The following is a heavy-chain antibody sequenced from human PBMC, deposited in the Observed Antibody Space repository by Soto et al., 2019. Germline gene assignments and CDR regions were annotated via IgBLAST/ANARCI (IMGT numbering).Heavy chain of an antibody. V-gene: IGHV3-21*01. D-gene: IGHD6-19*01. CDR3: ARDRSGYSSGWYYYYGMDV. J-gene: IGHJ6*02. Sequence: GGSLRLSCAASGFTFSSYSMNWVRQAPGKGLEWVSSISSSSSYIYYANSVKGRFTISRDNSMNSLYLQMNSLRAEDTAVYYCARDRSGYSSGWYYYYGMDVWGQGTTVTVSS. CDR2: ISSSSSYI. CDR1: GFTFSSYS.